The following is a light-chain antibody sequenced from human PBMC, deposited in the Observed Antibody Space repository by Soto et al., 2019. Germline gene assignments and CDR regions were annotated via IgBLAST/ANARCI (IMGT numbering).Light chain of an antibody. CDR2: DVT. CDR1: SSDVGDYNY. V-gene: IGLV2-11*01. Sequence: QSALTQPASVSGSPGQSITISCTGTSSDVGDYNYVSWYQQHPGKAPKLMIYDVTKRPSGVPDRFSGFKSGNTASLIISGLQAEDEADYYCCSFAGSYTYVFGTGTKVTVL. J-gene: IGLJ1*01. CDR3: CSFAGSYTYV.